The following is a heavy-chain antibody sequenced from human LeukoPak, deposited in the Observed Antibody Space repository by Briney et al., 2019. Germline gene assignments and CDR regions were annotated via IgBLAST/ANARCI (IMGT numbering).Heavy chain of an antibody. V-gene: IGHV4-59*01. D-gene: IGHD6-13*01. CDR1: GASISSYY. CDR3: ARCRGYSSSWARTFDI. Sequence: SETLSLTCTVSGASISSYYWSWIRQPPGKGLEWIGYIYYNGSPNYNPSLKSRVTMSLGTSVNQFSLKLTSVTAADTAVYYCARCRGYSSSWARTFDIWGQGTMVTVSS. CDR2: IYYNGSP. J-gene: IGHJ3*02.